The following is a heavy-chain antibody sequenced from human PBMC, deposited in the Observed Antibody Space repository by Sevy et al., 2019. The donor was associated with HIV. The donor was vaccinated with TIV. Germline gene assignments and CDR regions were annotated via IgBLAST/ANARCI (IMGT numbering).Heavy chain of an antibody. J-gene: IGHJ3*02. CDR3: TTDTTSSFAFDI. V-gene: IGHV3-15*01. CDR1: GFTFGGYA. D-gene: IGHD2-2*01. CDR2: IKSKTDGGTT. Sequence: GGSLRLSCAASGFTFGGYAMAWVRQAPGKGLEWVGRIKSKTDGGTTDYAAPVKGRFTISRDDSKNTLYLQMYSLKTEDTAVYYCTTDTTSSFAFDIWGQGTMVTVSS.